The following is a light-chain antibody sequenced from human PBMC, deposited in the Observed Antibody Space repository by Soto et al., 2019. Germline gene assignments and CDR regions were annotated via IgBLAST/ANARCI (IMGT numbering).Light chain of an antibody. Sequence: QAVVTQPPSASGTPGQRVTISCSGSGSNIGSNYVYWYQQFPGMAPKLLIYTNSQRPSGVPDRFSGSKSGTSASLAISGLRSEDEADYYCAAWDDSLNGFYVFGTGTKPTVL. J-gene: IGLJ1*01. V-gene: IGLV1-47*01. CDR1: GSNIGSNY. CDR3: AAWDDSLNGFYV. CDR2: TNS.